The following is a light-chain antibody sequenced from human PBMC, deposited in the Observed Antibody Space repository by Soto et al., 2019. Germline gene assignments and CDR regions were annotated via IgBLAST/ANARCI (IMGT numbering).Light chain of an antibody. CDR3: QLSDGSWT. V-gene: IGKV1-39*01. CDR2: AAS. J-gene: IGKJ1*01. Sequence: DIQMTQSPSSLSASVGDSVTITCRASQSISTYLNWYQQKLGKAPKLLISAASSLQSGVPSRFSGSGSGTYFTLSISSLQPEDHATYYWQLSDGSWTFGQGTKVEIK. CDR1: QSISTY.